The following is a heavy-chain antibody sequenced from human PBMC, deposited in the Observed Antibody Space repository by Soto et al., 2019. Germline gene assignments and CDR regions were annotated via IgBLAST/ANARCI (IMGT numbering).Heavy chain of an antibody. Sequence: SQTLSLTCAISGDSVSSNSADWNWIRQSPSRGLEWLGRTYYRSKWYNDYAVSVKSRITINPDTSKNQFSLQLNSVTPEDTAVYYCARDLHFGYSSSWYWFDPWGQGTLVTVS. CDR1: GDSVSSNSAD. V-gene: IGHV6-1*01. CDR2: TYYRSKWYN. J-gene: IGHJ5*02. D-gene: IGHD6-13*01. CDR3: ARDLHFGYSSSWYWFDP.